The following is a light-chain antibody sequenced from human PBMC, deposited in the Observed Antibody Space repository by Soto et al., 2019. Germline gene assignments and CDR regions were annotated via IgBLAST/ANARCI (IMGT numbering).Light chain of an antibody. V-gene: IGKV1-27*01. CDR2: AAS. J-gene: IGKJ4*01. CDR1: QAISNY. CDR3: QKYYSALSLT. Sequence: DIQMTQSPSSLSASVGDRGTITCRASQAISNYLAWYQQKPGRVPKLLIYAASTLQSGVPSRFSGSGSGTDFTLTISSQQPEDVATYYCQKYYSALSLTFGGGTRVEIK.